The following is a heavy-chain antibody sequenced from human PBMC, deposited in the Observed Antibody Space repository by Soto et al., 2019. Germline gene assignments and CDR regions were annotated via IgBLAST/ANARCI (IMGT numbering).Heavy chain of an antibody. Sequence: GGSLRLSCAASGFTFSSYGMHWVRQAPGKGLEWVAVISYDGSNKYYADSVKGRFTISRDNSKNTLYLQMNSLRAEDTAVYYCAKDVTIFGVISPHYWGQGTLVTVSS. V-gene: IGHV3-30*18. J-gene: IGHJ4*02. CDR1: GFTFSSYG. D-gene: IGHD3-3*01. CDR2: ISYDGSNK. CDR3: AKDVTIFGVISPHY.